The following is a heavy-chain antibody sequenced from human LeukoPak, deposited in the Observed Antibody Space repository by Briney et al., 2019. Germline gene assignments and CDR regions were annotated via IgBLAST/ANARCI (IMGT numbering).Heavy chain of an antibody. J-gene: IGHJ5*02. CDR3: ARFRFDYYDSSGTSNWFDP. Sequence: ASVKVSCKASGYTFTGYYMHWVRQAPGQGLEWMGWINPNSGGTNYAQKFQGGVIMTRETSISTAYMELSRLRSDDTAVYYCARFRFDYYDSSGTSNWFDPWGQGTLVTVSS. CDR2: INPNSGGT. CDR1: GYTFTGYY. V-gene: IGHV1-2*02. D-gene: IGHD3-22*01.